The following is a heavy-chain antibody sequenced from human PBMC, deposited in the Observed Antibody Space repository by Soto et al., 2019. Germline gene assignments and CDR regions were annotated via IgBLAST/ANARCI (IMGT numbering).Heavy chain of an antibody. D-gene: IGHD3-22*01. CDR1: GGSISSYY. CDR3: AAVTYYYDSSGYQNWFDP. Sequence: SETLSLTCTVSGGSISSYYWSWIRQPPGKGLEWIGYIYYSGSTNYNPSLKSRVTISVDTSKNQFSLKLSSVTAADTAVYYCAAVTYYYDSSGYQNWFDPWGQGTLVTVSS. V-gene: IGHV4-59*01. CDR2: IYYSGST. J-gene: IGHJ5*02.